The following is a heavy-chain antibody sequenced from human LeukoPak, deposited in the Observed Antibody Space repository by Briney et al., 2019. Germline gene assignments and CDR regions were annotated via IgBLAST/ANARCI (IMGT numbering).Heavy chain of an antibody. D-gene: IGHD3-22*01. CDR1: GFTFSSYW. CDR3: ARDAYYYDSSGNDY. J-gene: IGHJ4*02. Sequence: GGSLRLSCAASGFTFSSYWMSWVRQAPGKGLEWVANIKQDGSEKYYVDSVKGRFTISRVNAKNSLYLQMNSLRAEDTAVYYCARDAYYYDSSGNDYWGQGTLVTVSS. V-gene: IGHV3-7*01. CDR2: IKQDGSEK.